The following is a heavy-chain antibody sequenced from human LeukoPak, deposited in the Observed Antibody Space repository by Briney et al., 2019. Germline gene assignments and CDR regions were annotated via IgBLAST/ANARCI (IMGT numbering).Heavy chain of an antibody. J-gene: IGHJ5*02. D-gene: IGHD3-10*01. V-gene: IGHV4-34*01. CDR3: ARGVSDYGPDNWFDP. Sequence: SETLSLTCAVYGGSFSGYYWSWSRQPPGEGLEWIGEINHSGSTNYNPSLKRRVTISVYTSKNQFSLKLSSVTAADTDVYYCARGVSDYGPDNWFDPWGQGTLVTVSS. CDR1: GGSFSGYY. CDR2: INHSGST.